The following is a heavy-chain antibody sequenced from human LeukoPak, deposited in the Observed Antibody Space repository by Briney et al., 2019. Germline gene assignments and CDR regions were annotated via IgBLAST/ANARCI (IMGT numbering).Heavy chain of an antibody. V-gene: IGHV3-30*02. Sequence: GGSLRLSCAASGFTFSSYGMHWVRQAPGKGLEWVAFIRYDGSNKYYADSVKGRFTISRDNSKNTLYLQMNSLRAEDTAVYYCAKGRPVRNYFDYWGQGTLVTVSS. CDR3: AKGRPVRNYFDY. J-gene: IGHJ4*02. CDR2: IRYDGSNK. CDR1: GFTFSSYG. D-gene: IGHD4-11*01.